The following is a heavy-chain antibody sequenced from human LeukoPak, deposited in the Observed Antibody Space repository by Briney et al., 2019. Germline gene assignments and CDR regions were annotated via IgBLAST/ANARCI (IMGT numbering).Heavy chain of an antibody. CDR3: AKDVDGSGSRFDY. CDR2: ISWNSVSE. Sequence: GGSLRLSCATSGFIFDDYAMHWVRLVPGKGLEWVSRISWNSVSESYADSVRGRFTISRDNAKNSLHLQMESLRPEDTALYFYAKDVDGSGSRFDYWGQGTLVIVS. J-gene: IGHJ4*02. D-gene: IGHD3-10*01. V-gene: IGHV3-9*01. CDR1: GFIFDDYA.